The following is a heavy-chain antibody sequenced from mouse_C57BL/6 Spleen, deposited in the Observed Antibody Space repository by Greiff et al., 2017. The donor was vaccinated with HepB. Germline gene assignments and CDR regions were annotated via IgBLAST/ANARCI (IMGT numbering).Heavy chain of an antibody. CDR3: ARVPFYESPSYYAMDY. J-gene: IGHJ4*01. D-gene: IGHD2-12*01. CDR2: IWWDDDK. Sequence: QVTLKVSGPGILQPSQTLSLTCSFSGFSLSTFGMGVGWIRQPSGKGLEWLAHIWWDDDKYYNPALKSRLTISKDTSKNQVFLKIANVDTADTATYYCARVPFYESPSYYAMDYWGQGTSVTVSS. CDR1: GFSLSTFGMG. V-gene: IGHV8-8*01.